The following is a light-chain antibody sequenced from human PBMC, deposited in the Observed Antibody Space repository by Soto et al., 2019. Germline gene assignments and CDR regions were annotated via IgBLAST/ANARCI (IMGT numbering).Light chain of an antibody. J-gene: IGKJ2*01. CDR3: QQSYRSPYT. CDR1: QSINIY. CDR2: AAS. V-gene: IGKV1-39*01. Sequence: IQLTQSPSSLSASVGDRVTVTCRASQSINIYLNWYQQKPGKAPTLLIYAASSLQSGVPSRFSCGGSRTDFILTISSLQPEDFATCYCQQSYRSPYTFGQGTKLE.